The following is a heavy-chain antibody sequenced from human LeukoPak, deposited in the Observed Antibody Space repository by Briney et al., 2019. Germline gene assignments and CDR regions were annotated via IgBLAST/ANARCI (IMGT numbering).Heavy chain of an antibody. CDR1: GISVSSNY. CDR2: LYSGGSM. J-gene: IGHJ4*02. V-gene: IGHV3-53*01. Sequence: GGSLRLSCAASGISVSSNYMRWVRQAPGKGLEWVSVLYSGGSMYYADSVKGRFTISRDNSKNTLYLQMNSLRAEDTAVYYCARGGGYGQDFDYWGQGTLVTVSS. CDR3: ARGGGYGQDFDY. D-gene: IGHD5-12*01.